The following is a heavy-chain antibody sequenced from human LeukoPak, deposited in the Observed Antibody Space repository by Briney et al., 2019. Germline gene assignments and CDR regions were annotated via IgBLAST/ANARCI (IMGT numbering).Heavy chain of an antibody. CDR1: GGTFSSYA. J-gene: IGHJ4*02. Sequence: ASVKVSCKASGGTFSSYAISWVRQAPGQGLEWMGRIIPILGIANYAQKFQGRVTITADKSTSTAYMELSSLRSEDTAVYYCARVGGGALSYYFDYWGQGTLVTVSS. CDR3: ARVGGGALSYYFDY. V-gene: IGHV1-69*04. CDR2: IIPILGIA. D-gene: IGHD3-16*01.